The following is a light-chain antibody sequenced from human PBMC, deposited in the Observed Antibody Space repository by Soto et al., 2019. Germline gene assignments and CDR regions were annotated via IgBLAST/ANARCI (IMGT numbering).Light chain of an antibody. CDR3: HQYATSPLT. V-gene: IGKV3-20*01. CDR2: GAS. Sequence: EIVLTQSPGTLSLSPGESTTLSCRASQSVGRNFLAWYQQKPGRAPRLLIHGASNRATGIPDRFSGSGSETDFTLTISRLEPEDFAVYYCHQYATSPLTFGGGTKVEIK. J-gene: IGKJ4*01. CDR1: QSVGRNF.